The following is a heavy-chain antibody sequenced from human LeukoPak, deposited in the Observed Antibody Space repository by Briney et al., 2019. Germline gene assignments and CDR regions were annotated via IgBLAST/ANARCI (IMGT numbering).Heavy chain of an antibody. J-gene: IGHJ6*02. CDR1: GFTFSSYG. V-gene: IGHV3-30*18. Sequence: PGRSLRLSCAASGFTFSSYGMHWVRQAPGKGLEWVAVISYDGSNKYYADSVKGRFTISRDNSKNTLYLQMNSLRAEDTAVYYCAKGTMIVVVIPYGMDVWGQRTTVTVSS. CDR3: AKGTMIVVVIPYGMDV. D-gene: IGHD3-22*01. CDR2: ISYDGSNK.